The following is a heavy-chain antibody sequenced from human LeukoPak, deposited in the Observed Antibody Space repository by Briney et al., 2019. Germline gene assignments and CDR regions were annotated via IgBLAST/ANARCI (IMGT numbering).Heavy chain of an antibody. V-gene: IGHV4-4*07. CDR1: GGSISSYY. CDR2: FYSSGRT. CDR3: ARGGAAGDAFDI. J-gene: IGHJ3*02. Sequence: SETLSLTCTVSGGSISSYYWSWIRQPAGEGLEWIGRFYSSGRTNYNPSLTSRVTISLDKSKNQFSLKLTSVTAADTALYYCARGGAAGDAFDIWGQGTMVTVSS. D-gene: IGHD1-14*01.